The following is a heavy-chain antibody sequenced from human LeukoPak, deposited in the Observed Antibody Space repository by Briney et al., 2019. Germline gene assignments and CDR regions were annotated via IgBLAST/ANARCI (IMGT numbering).Heavy chain of an antibody. V-gene: IGHV3-11*01. J-gene: IGHJ6*02. CDR2: ISSSGSTI. D-gene: IGHD2-2*01. Sequence: GGSLRLSCAASGFTFSDYYMSWIRQAPGKGLEWVSYISSSGSTICYADSVKGRFTISRDNAKNSLYLQMNSLRAEDTAVYYCARANYCSSTSCHLYGMDVWGQGTTVTVSS. CDR1: GFTFSDYY. CDR3: ARANYCSSTSCHLYGMDV.